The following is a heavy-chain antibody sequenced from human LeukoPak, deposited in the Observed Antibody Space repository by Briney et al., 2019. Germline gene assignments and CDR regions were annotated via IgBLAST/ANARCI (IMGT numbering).Heavy chain of an antibody. CDR2: IAGSSGYI. J-gene: IGHJ4*01. Sequence: GGSLRLSCAASGFTFSSYTMNWVRHAPGQGLEWVSSIAGSSGYISYADSVKGRFTISRDNAKKSMYLQMTSLTAEDTAVYYCARDRGAYCGGDCYLDFDYWGRGTLVTVSS. V-gene: IGHV3-21*01. D-gene: IGHD2-21*02. CDR1: GFTFSSYT. CDR3: ARDRGAYCGGDCYLDFDY.